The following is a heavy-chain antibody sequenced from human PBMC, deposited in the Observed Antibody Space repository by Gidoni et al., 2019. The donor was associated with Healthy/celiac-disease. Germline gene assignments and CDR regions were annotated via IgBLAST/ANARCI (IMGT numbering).Heavy chain of an antibody. D-gene: IGHD5-18*01. CDR3: ARGSSYGYGWGYFDY. J-gene: IGHJ4*02. V-gene: IGHV1-69*01. Sequence: QVQLVQSGAEVQKPGSSVKVSCKASGGTFSSYAISWVRQAPGQGLEWMGGIIPICGTANYAQKFQGRVTITADESTSTAYMELSSLRSEDTAVYYCARGSSYGYGWGYFDYWGQGTLVTVSS. CDR1: GGTFSSYA. CDR2: IIPICGTA.